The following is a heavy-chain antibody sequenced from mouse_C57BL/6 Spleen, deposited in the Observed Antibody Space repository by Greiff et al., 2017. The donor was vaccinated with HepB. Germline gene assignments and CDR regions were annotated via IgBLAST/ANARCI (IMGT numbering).Heavy chain of an antibody. J-gene: IGHJ2*01. CDR3: TRNWVGGYFDY. V-gene: IGHV1-15*01. CDR2: IDPETGGT. Sequence: VQLQQPGAELVRPGASVTLSCKASGYTFTDYEMHWVKQTPVHGLEWIGAIDPETGGTAYNQKFKGKAILTADKSSSTAYMELRSLTSEDSAVYYCTRNWVGGYFDYWGQGTTLTVSS. CDR1: GYTFTDYE. D-gene: IGHD4-1*01.